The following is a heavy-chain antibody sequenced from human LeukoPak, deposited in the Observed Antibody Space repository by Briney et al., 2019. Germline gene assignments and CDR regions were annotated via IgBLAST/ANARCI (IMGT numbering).Heavy chain of an antibody. Sequence: SVKVSCKASGGTFISYAISWVRQAPGQGLEWMGRIIPILGIANYAQKFQGRVTITADKSTSTAYMELSSLRSEDTAVYYCARERQLSAFDIWGQGTMVTVSS. J-gene: IGHJ3*02. V-gene: IGHV1-69*04. CDR3: ARERQLSAFDI. CDR2: IIPILGIA. CDR1: GGTFISYA. D-gene: IGHD6-13*01.